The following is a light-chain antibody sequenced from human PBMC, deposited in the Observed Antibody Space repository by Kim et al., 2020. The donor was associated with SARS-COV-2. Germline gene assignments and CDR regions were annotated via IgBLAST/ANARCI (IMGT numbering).Light chain of an antibody. CDR1: SSNIGNNY. V-gene: IGLV1-51*01. CDR2: DND. Sequence: QSVLTQPPSVSAAAGQKVTISCSGSSSNIGNNYVSWYQQLPGTATKLLIHDNDKRALGIPDRFSGSKSGTSATLGITGLQTGDEADYYCGTWDSSLSAVVFGGGTQLTVL. CDR3: GTWDSSLSAVV. J-gene: IGLJ2*01.